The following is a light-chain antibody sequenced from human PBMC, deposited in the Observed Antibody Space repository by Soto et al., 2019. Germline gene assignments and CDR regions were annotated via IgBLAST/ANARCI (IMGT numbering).Light chain of an antibody. J-gene: IGKJ5*01. CDR3: QRRSNWPPT. CDR2: DAS. CDR1: QRVSSY. V-gene: IGKV3-11*01. Sequence: EIVLTQSPATLSLSPGERATLSCRASQRVSSYLAWYQQKPGQAPRLLIYDASNRATGIPARFSGSGSGTDFTLTISSLEPEDFAVYYCQRRSNWPPTFGQGTRLEIK.